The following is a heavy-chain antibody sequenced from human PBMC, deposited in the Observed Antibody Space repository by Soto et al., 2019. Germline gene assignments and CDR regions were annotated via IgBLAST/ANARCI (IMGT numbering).Heavy chain of an antibody. J-gene: IGHJ6*02. CDR2: ISGDDVNR. Sequence: HAQLSQSGGEVKKPGASVKVSCTAHGYNLREYGVSWLRQVPGPGFVWPGRISGDDVNRRSSQKIQDRLPMTTDRTTKSFSLELRHLRSDDTALKYRGSEGQQGAQDQFFQFIGVDVWVQGTSVTFSS. D-gene: IGHD6-13*01. CDR3: GSEGQQGAQDQFFQFIGVDV. CDR1: GYNLREYG. V-gene: IGHV1-18*01.